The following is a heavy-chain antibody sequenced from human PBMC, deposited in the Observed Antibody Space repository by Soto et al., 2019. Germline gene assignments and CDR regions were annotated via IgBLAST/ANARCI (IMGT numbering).Heavy chain of an antibody. Sequence: VGSLRLSCAACGFTFSNAWMNWVRQAPGKGLEWVGRIKSKTDGGTTDYAAPVKGRFTISRDDSKNTLYLQMNSLKTEDTAVYYCTTVTYYYDSSGYYVPVPFDYWGQGTLVTVSS. J-gene: IGHJ4*02. D-gene: IGHD3-22*01. CDR2: IKSKTDGGTT. CDR1: GFTFSNAW. CDR3: TTVTYYYDSSGYYVPVPFDY. V-gene: IGHV3-15*07.